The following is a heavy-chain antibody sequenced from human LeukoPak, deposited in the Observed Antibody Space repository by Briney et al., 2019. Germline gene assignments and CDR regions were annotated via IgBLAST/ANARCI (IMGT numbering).Heavy chain of an antibody. Sequence: PGGSLRLSCAASGFTFSNYAFRWVRQAPGKGLEWVALTSYDGSHKYYADSVKGRFTISRDNSKNTLYLQMNSLTAEDRAVYFCARVHSSDWNAYFYYLDVWGEGTTVTVSS. J-gene: IGHJ6*03. CDR1: GFTFSNYA. V-gene: IGHV3-30*04. D-gene: IGHD6-19*01. CDR2: TSYDGSHK. CDR3: ARVHSSDWNAYFYYLDV.